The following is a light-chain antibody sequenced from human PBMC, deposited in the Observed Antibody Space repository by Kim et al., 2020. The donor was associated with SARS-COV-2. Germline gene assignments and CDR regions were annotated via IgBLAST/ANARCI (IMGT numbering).Light chain of an antibody. Sequence: PVQTAKITCSGDALPKKYAYWYQQKSGQAPVLGIYEDSKRPSGIPERFSGSSSGTMATLTISGAQVEDEADYYCYSTDSSGNHRVFGGGTQLTVL. CDR3: YSTDSSGNHRV. CDR2: EDS. CDR1: ALPKKY. V-gene: IGLV3-10*01. J-gene: IGLJ3*02.